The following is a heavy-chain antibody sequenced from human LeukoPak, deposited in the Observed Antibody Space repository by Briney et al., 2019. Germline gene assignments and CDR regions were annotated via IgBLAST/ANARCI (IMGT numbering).Heavy chain of an antibody. CDR2: IKQDGSEK. J-gene: IGHJ4*02. V-gene: IGHV3-7*01. CDR1: GFTFSNYW. CDR3: ARYRITRDFDY. D-gene: IGHD7-27*01. Sequence: GGSLRLSCAASGFTFSNYWMSWVRQAPGKGLEWVANIKQDGSEKYYVDSVKGRFTISRDNAKNSLYLQMNSLRAEDTAVYYCARYRITRDFDYWGQGTLVTVSS.